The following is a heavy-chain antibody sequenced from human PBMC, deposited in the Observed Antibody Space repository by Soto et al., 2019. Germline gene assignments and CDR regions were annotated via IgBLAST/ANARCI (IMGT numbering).Heavy chain of an antibody. CDR2: IXXSXXX. J-gene: IGHJ4*02. D-gene: IGHD2-15*01. CDR1: GGSLYSSNW. CDR3: AGGFYGGNTPHDY. Sequence: SETRSLTCDVSGGSLYSSNWWTWIRQPPGKGLXWIXXIXXSXXXXXNXXLKSRVTISVDTSKNQFSLKLSSVTAADTAVYYCAGGFYGGNTPHDYWGQGTLVTVSS. V-gene: IGHV4-61*01.